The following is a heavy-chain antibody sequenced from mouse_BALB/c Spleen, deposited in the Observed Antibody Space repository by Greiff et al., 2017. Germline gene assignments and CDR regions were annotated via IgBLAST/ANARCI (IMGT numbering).Heavy chain of an antibody. D-gene: IGHD1-1*01. J-gene: IGHJ1*01. V-gene: IGHV2-9*02. CDR1: GFSLTSYG. Sequence: QVQLKESGPGLVAPSQSLSITCTVSGFSLTSYGVHWVRQPPGKGLEWLGVIWAGGSTNYNSALMSRLSISKDNSKSQVFLKMNSLQTDDTAMYYCARVVYYYGSSYYWYFDVWGAGTTVTVSS. CDR3: ARVVYYYGSSYYWYFDV. CDR2: IWAGGST.